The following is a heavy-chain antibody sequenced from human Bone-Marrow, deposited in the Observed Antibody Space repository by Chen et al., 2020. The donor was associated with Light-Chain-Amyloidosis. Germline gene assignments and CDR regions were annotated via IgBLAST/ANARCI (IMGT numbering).Heavy chain of an antibody. V-gene: IGHV3-53*04. D-gene: IGHD3-16*01. J-gene: IGHJ4*02. Sequence: EVQLVESGGGLVQPGGSLRLSCAASGFIVSNNYMNWVRQAPGKGLEWVSVFYSGGSTYYADPLKGRSPTPRNNSKNTLYLKRTARRAEDTAVYYCGGGGDWGQGTLVTVSS. CDR3: GGGGD. CDR2: FYSGGST. CDR1: GFIVSNNY.